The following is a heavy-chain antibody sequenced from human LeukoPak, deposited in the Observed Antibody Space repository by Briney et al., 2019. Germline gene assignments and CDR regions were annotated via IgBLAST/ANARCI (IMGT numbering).Heavy chain of an antibody. J-gene: IGHJ3*02. CDR1: GFTFNNYA. CDR2: ISGSGGST. Sequence: GGSLRLSCAASGFTFNNYAMTWVRQAPGKGLEWVSAISGSGGSTYYADSVKGRFTISRDNSKNTLYLQMNSLRAEDTAVYYCAKDKGDAFDIWGQGTMVTVSS. V-gene: IGHV3-23*01. CDR3: AKDKGDAFDI.